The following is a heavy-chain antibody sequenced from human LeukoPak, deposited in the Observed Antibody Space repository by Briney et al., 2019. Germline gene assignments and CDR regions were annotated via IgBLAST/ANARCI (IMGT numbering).Heavy chain of an antibody. CDR2: IYYSGST. CDR3: ASLRYYHDSSGYEFDP. V-gene: IGHV4-39*01. CDR1: GGSISSSSYY. D-gene: IGHD3-22*01. J-gene: IGHJ5*02. Sequence: SETLSLTCTVSGGSISSSSYYWGWIRQPPGKGLEWIGSIYYSGSTYYNPSLKSRVTISVDTSKNQFSLKLSSVTAADTAVYYCASLRYYHDSSGYEFDPWGQGTLVTVSS.